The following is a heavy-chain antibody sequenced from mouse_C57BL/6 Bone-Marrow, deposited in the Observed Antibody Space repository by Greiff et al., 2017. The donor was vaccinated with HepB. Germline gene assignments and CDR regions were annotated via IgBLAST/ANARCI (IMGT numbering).Heavy chain of an antibody. CDR2: INPNNGGT. D-gene: IGHD1-1*01. J-gene: IGHJ2*01. V-gene: IGHV1-26*01. Sequence: EVQLQQSGPELVKPGASVKISCKASGYTFTDYYMNWVKQSPGKSLEWIGDINPNNGGTSYNQKFKGKATLTVDKSSSTAYMELRSLTSEDSAVYYCARCYGSSYRDFDYWGQGTTLTVSS. CDR1: GYTFTDYY. CDR3: ARCYGSSYRDFDY.